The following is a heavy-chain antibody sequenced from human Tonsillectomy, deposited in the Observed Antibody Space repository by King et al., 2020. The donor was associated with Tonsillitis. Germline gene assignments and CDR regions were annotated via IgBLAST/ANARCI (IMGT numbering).Heavy chain of an antibody. Sequence: VQLVESGGGVFQPGRSLRLSCAGSGFIFSDHGMHWVLQAPGKGLEWVSVISSGGSNKYYADSVKNRFTVSRENSKNPLYLQMNSLRPEDTAVYYCARGAVRGVIISWLDPWGQGTLVTVSS. D-gene: IGHD3-10*01. J-gene: IGHJ5*02. CDR3: ARGAVRGVIISWLDP. V-gene: IGHV3-30-3*01. CDR1: GFIFSDHG. CDR2: ISSGGSNK.